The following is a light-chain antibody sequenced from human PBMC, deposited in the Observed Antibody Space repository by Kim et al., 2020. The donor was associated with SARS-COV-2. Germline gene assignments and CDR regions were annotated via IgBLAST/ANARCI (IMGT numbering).Light chain of an antibody. J-gene: IGLJ2*01. V-gene: IGLV1-44*01. CDR3: AAWDDSLNGRGV. CDR2: SNN. Sequence: QRVTLSCSGISSNNGSNAGNLDQPLPGTAPKPLIYSNNQRPSGVPDRFSGSKSGTSASLAISGLQSEDEADYYCAAWDDSLNGRGVFGGGTQLTVL. CDR1: SSNNGSNA.